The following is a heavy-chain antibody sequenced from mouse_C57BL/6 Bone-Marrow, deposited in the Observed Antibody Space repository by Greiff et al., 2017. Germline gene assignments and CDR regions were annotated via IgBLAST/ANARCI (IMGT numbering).Heavy chain of an antibody. Sequence: EVQLVESGGGLVKPGGSLKLSCAASGFTFSDYGMHWVRQAPEKGLEWVAYISSGSSTIYYADTVKGRFTFSRDNAKNTLFLQMTSLRSEDTAMYYCARDGLITTVLANWYFDVWGTGTTVTVSS. CDR2: ISSGSSTI. V-gene: IGHV5-17*01. CDR1: GFTFSDYG. D-gene: IGHD1-1*01. CDR3: ARDGLITTVLANWYFDV. J-gene: IGHJ1*03.